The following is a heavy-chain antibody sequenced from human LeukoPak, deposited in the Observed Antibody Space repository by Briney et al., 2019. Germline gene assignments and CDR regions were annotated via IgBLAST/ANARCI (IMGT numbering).Heavy chain of an antibody. J-gene: IGHJ4*02. CDR1: GGSISSGGYY. D-gene: IGHD4-17*01. V-gene: IGHV4-31*03. Sequence: PSATLSLTCTVSGGSISSGGYYWSWIRQHPGKGLEWIGYIYYSGSTYYNPSVKSRVTISVDTSKNQFSLKLSSVTAADTAVYYCAREDYGRYYFDYWGQGTLVTVSS. CDR2: IYYSGST. CDR3: AREDYGRYYFDY.